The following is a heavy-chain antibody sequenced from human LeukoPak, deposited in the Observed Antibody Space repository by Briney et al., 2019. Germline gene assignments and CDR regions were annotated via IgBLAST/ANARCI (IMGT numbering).Heavy chain of an antibody. Sequence: GGSLRLSCAASGFTCSSYSMNWVRQAPGKGLEWVSSISSSSNSKYYAESVKGRFTISRDNAKNSLYLQMDSLRAEDTAVYYCARGGLETIMNFDYWGQGTLVTVSS. J-gene: IGHJ4*02. CDR3: ARGGLETIMNFDY. CDR1: GFTCSSYS. V-gene: IGHV3-21*01. D-gene: IGHD3-16*01. CDR2: ISSSSNSK.